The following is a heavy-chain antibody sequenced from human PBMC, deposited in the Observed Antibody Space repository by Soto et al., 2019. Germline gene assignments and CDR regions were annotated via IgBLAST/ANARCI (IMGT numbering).Heavy chain of an antibody. Sequence: SVKVSCKASGGTFSSYAISWVRQAPGQGLEWMGGIIPIFGTANYAQKFQGRVTITADESTSTAYMELSSLRSEDTAVYYCARADLHWLEYPLGNKLPKRYYYDYRLDVCGQ. CDR3: ARADLHWLEYPLGNKLPKRYYYDYRLDV. CDR2: IIPIFGTA. J-gene: IGHJ6*02. CDR1: GGTFSSYA. D-gene: IGHD3-3*01. V-gene: IGHV1-69*13.